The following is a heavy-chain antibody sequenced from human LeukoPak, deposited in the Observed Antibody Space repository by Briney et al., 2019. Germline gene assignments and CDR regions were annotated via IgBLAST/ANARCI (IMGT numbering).Heavy chain of an antibody. V-gene: IGHV4-59*01. J-gene: IGHJ1*01. CDR3: ARNSGWYGEYFQH. D-gene: IGHD6-19*01. CDR2: IYYSGST. CDR1: GGSISSYY. Sequence: PSETLSLTRTVSGGSISSYYWSWIRQPPGKGLEWIGYIYYSGSTNYNPSLKSRVTISVDTSKNQFSLKLSSVTAADAAVYYCARNSGWYGEYFQHWGQGTLVTVSS.